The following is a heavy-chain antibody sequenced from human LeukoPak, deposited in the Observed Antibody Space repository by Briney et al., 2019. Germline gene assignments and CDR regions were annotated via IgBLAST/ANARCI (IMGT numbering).Heavy chain of an antibody. V-gene: IGHV4-31*02. CDR2: IYNSGST. CDR3: ARVRGRWLQFFDL. CDR1: GGSISSGGYY. J-gene: IGHJ2*01. Sequence: KPSQTLSLTCTVSGGSISSGGYYWSRIRQHPGKGLEWIGYIYNSGSTYYNPSLKSRVTISVDTSKNQFSLKLSSVTAADTAVYYCARVRGRWLQFFDLWGRGTLVTVSS. D-gene: IGHD5-24*01.